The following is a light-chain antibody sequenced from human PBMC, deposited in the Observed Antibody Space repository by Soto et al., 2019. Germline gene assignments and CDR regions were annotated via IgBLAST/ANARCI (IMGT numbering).Light chain of an antibody. CDR3: QQHGATPGT. CDR1: QSVTNSY. CDR2: GAS. V-gene: IGKV3-20*01. J-gene: IGKJ1*01. Sequence: EIVLTQSPDTLSLSPGERVTLSCRASQSVTNSYLAWYQQKPGQGPRLLIHGASSRATGTPDRFSGSGSGTDFTLTISRLEPEDFAVYYCQQHGATPGTFGQGTKLDIK.